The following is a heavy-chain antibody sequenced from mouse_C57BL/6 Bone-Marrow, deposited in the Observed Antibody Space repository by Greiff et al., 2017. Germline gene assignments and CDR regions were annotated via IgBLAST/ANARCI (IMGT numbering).Heavy chain of an antibody. J-gene: IGHJ3*01. CDR2: IDPADSYT. Sequence: QVQLQQPGAELVMPGASVKLSCKASGYTFTSYWMHWVKQRPGQGLEWIGEIDPADSYTNYNQKFKGKSTLPVDKSSSTAYMQLSSLTSEDSAVYYCAIVSYDYDGFAYWGQGTLVTVSA. V-gene: IGHV1-69*01. D-gene: IGHD2-4*01. CDR1: GYTFTSYW. CDR3: AIVSYDYDGFAY.